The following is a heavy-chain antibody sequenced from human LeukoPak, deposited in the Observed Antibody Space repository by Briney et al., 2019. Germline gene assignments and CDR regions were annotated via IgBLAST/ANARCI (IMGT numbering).Heavy chain of an antibody. D-gene: IGHD3-22*01. CDR1: GGSISSGGYS. CDR2: MYHSGTT. CDR3: VRGYYYDSSGYWVRAFDI. V-gene: IGHV4-30-2*01. J-gene: IGHJ3*02. Sequence: SQTLSLTCAVSGGSISSGGYSWSWIRQPPGKALQWIGYMYHSGTTHYNPSLKSRVTISVDRSKNQFSLKLSSVTAADTAVYYCVRGYYYDSSGYWVRAFDIWGQGTMVTVSS.